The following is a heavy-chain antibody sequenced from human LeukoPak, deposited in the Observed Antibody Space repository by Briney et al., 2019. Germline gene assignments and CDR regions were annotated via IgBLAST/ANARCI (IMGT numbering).Heavy chain of an antibody. CDR2: IYYSGST. CDR1: GGSISSYY. J-gene: IGHJ4*02. V-gene: IGHV4-59*08. Sequence: SETLSLTCTVSGGSISSYYWSWIRQPPGKGLEWIGYIYYSGSTNYNPSLKSRVTISVHPSKNQFSLTLSSVTAPDTAMYYCASKVAYCSGGSCYGYFDYWGQGTLVTVSS. D-gene: IGHD2-15*01. CDR3: ASKVAYCSGGSCYGYFDY.